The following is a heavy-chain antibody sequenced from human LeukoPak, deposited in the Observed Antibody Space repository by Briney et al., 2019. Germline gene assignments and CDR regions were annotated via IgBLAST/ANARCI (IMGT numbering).Heavy chain of an antibody. CDR3: ARVTKGYYDFW. J-gene: IGHJ4*02. V-gene: IGHV3-7*01. Sequence: PGGSLRLSCAASGFTFSSYWMSWVRQAPGKGLEWVANIKQDGSEKYYVDSVKGRFTISRDNAKNSLYLQMNSLRAEDTAMYYCARVTKGYYDFWRGQGTLVTVSS. D-gene: IGHD3-3*01. CDR1: GFTFSSYW. CDR2: IKQDGSEK.